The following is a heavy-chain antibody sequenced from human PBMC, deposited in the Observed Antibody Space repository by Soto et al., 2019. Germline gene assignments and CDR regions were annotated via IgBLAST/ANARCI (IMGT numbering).Heavy chain of an antibody. CDR2: IYYSGST. CDR1: GGSISSGGYY. CDR3: ARDGRGGYSH. Sequence: PSETLSLTCTVSGGSISSGGYYWSWIRQHPGKGLEWIGYIYYSGSTYYNPSLKSRVTISVDTSKNQFSLRLSSVTAADTAVYYCARDGRGGYSHWGQGTLVTVSS. V-gene: IGHV4-31*03. D-gene: IGHD5-18*01. J-gene: IGHJ4*02.